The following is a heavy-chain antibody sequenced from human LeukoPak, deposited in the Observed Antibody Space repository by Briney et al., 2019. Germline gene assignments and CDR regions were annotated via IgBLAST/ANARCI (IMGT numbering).Heavy chain of an antibody. CDR2: INHSGST. Sequence: SETLSLTCTVAGGSISSKTYYWGWIRQPPGKGLEWIGEINHSGSTNYNPSLKSRVTISVDTSKNQFSLKLSSVTAADTAVYYCARRSVAATSLHLQHWGQGTLVTVSS. V-gene: IGHV4-39*07. CDR1: GGSISSKTYY. J-gene: IGHJ1*01. CDR3: ARRSVAATSLHLQH. D-gene: IGHD2-15*01.